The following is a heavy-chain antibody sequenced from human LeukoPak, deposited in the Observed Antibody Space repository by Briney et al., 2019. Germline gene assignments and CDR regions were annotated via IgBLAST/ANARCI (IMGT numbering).Heavy chain of an antibody. V-gene: IGHV3-13*01. Sequence: GGSLRLSCAASGFTFSSYDMHWVRQATGKGLEWVSAIGTAGDTYYPGSVKGRFTISRENAKNSLYLQMNSLRAEDTAVYYCARVMSLWFGELYYYYMDVWGKGTTVTISS. CDR3: ARVMSLWFGELYYYYMDV. CDR1: GFTFSSYD. CDR2: IGTAGDT. J-gene: IGHJ6*03. D-gene: IGHD3-10*01.